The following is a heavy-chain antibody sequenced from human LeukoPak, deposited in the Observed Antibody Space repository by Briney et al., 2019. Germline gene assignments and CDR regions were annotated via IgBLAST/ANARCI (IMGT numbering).Heavy chain of an antibody. J-gene: IGHJ3*02. D-gene: IGHD1-7*01. CDR1: GYTFTSYG. CDR3: APLNWNYGLAFDI. Sequence: GASVKVSCKASGYTFTSYGISGVRQAPGQGLEGMGGIIPIFGTANYAQKFQGRVTITADKSTSTAYMELSSLRSEDTAVYSCAPLNWNYGLAFDIWGQGTMVTVSS. CDR2: IIPIFGTA. V-gene: IGHV1-69*06.